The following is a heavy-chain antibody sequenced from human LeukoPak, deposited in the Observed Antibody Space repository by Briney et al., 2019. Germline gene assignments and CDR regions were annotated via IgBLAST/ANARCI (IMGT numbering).Heavy chain of an antibody. CDR2: IYTSGST. J-gene: IGHJ5*02. CDR3: ARDGTTPNWFDP. D-gene: IGHD1-7*01. Sequence: SETLSLTCTVSGGSISSYYWSWIRQPAGKGLEWIGRIYTSGSTNYNPSLKSRVTISVDTSKNQFSLKLSSVTAADTAVYYCARDGTTPNWFDPWGQGTLVTVSS. CDR1: GGSISSYY. V-gene: IGHV4-4*07.